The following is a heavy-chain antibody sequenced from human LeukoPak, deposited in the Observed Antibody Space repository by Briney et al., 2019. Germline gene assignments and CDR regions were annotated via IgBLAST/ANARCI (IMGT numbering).Heavy chain of an antibody. V-gene: IGHV4-59*01. CDR3: ARGGMATVHFDY. CDR1: GGSISSYY. CDR2: IYYSGST. D-gene: IGHD5-24*01. J-gene: IGHJ4*02. Sequence: NPSETLSLTCTVSGGSISSYYWSWIRQPPGKGLEWIGYIYYSGSTNYNPSLKSRVTISADTSKNQFSLKLSSVTAADTAVYYCARGGMATVHFDYWGQGTLVTVSS.